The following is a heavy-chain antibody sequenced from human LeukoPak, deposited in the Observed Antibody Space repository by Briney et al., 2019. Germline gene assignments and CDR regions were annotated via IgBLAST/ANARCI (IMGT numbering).Heavy chain of an antibody. Sequence: GGSLRLSCAASGFTFDDYAMHWVRQAPGKGLEWVSGISWNSGSIGYADSVKGRFTTSRDNAKNSLYLQMNSLRAEDTALYYCAKDVGSGSYYSPGGAFDIWGQGTMVTVSS. CDR2: ISWNSGSI. CDR3: AKDVGSGSYYSPGGAFDI. CDR1: GFTFDDYA. D-gene: IGHD3-10*01. J-gene: IGHJ3*02. V-gene: IGHV3-9*01.